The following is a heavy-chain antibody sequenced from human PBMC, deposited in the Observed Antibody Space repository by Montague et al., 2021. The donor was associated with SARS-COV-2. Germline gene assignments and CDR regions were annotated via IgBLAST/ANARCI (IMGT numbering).Heavy chain of an antibody. J-gene: IGHJ5*02. CDR3: ARALYCSGGSCYPNWFDP. D-gene: IGHD2-15*01. V-gene: IGHV4-59*01. CDR1: GDSISSYY. CDR2: IYYSGST. Sequence: SETLSLTCTVSGDSISSYYWSWIRQPPGKGLEWIGYIYYSGSTNXNPSLKSRVTISVDTSKNQFSLKLSSVTAADTAVYYCARALYCSGGSCYPNWFDPWGQGTLVTVSS.